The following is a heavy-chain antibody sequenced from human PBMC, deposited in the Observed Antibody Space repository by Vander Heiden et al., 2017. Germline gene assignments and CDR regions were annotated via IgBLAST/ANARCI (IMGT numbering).Heavy chain of an antibody. J-gene: IGHJ6*02. Sequence: EVQLVESGGGLVKPGGSLSLSSAASGYTFSSHSMNWGRQAPGKGLEWVSSISSSSSYIYYADSVKGRFTISRDNAKNSLYLQMNSLRAEDTAVYYCARDGAVVMRSYYYYGMDVWDQGTTVTVSS. D-gene: IGHD3-22*01. V-gene: IGHV3-21*01. CDR1: GYTFSSHS. CDR3: ARDGAVVMRSYYYYGMDV. CDR2: ISSSSSYI.